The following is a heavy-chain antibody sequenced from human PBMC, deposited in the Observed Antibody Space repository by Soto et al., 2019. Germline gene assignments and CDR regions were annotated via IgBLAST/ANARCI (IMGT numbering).Heavy chain of an antibody. Sequence: PSETLSVTCFISAGSISIGGYSWSWIRQPPGKGRESIGYIYHSGSTYYNPSLKSRVTISVDRSKNQFALKLSSVTAADTAVYYWAGAQTRPRFGVVPSHYYYGMDVWGQGTTFTVSS. V-gene: IGHV4-30-2*01. J-gene: IGHJ6*01. D-gene: IGHD3-3*01. CDR1: AGSISIGGYS. CDR2: IYHSGST. CDR3: AGAQTRPRFGVVPSHYYYGMDV.